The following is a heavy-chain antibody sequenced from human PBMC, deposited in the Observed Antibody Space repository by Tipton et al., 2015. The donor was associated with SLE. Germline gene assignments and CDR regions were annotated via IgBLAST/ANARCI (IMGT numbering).Heavy chain of an antibody. CDR3: ARGYCSGGSCLPFDY. CDR2: IYHSGST. Sequence: TLSLTCAVSGGSISSGGYSWSWIRQPPGKGLEWIGYIYHSGSTYYNPSLKSRVTISVDTSKNQFSLKLSSVTAADTAVYYCARGYCSGGSCLPFDYWGQGTLVTVSS. V-gene: IGHV4-30-2*01. CDR1: GGSISSGGYS. J-gene: IGHJ4*02. D-gene: IGHD2-15*01.